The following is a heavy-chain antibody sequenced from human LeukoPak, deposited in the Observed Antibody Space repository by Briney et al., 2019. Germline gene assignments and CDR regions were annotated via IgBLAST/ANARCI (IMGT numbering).Heavy chain of an antibody. CDR1: GFTFSSYG. V-gene: IGHV3-48*01. CDR2: ISSSSTI. J-gene: IGHJ3*02. CDR3: ARDLIVVVPAAILRGDAFDI. D-gene: IGHD2-2*02. Sequence: QPGRSLRLSCAASGFTFSSYGMHWVRQAPGKGLEWVSYISSSSTIYYADSVKGRFTISRDNAKNSLYLQMNSLRAEDTAVYYCARDLIVVVPAAILRGDAFDIWGQGTMVTVSS.